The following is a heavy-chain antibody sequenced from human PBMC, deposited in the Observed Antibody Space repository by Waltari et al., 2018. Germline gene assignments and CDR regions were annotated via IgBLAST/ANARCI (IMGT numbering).Heavy chain of an antibody. CDR1: GLTFGGHA. CDR2: ITGSGSRT. D-gene: IGHD3-9*01. V-gene: IGHV3-23*01. Sequence: EVVFLESGGGLVQPGGSLRLSCAASGLTFGGHAMRWVRQTPGKGLEWVSGITGSGSRTYYADSVKGRFTISRDNSKNTLFLQMNSLRAEDTAVYYCGTCEGAGYHVDYFDYWGQGTLVTVSS. CDR3: GTCEGAGYHVDYFDY. J-gene: IGHJ4*02.